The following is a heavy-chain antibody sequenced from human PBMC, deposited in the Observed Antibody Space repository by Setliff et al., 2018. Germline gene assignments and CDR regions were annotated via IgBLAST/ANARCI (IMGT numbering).Heavy chain of an antibody. CDR3: ARGDYFYYYMDV. CDR2: IHYSGST. CDR1: GGSISSGSYY. V-gene: IGHV4-31*03. Sequence: TLSLTCTVSGGSISSGSYYWNWIRQRPGRGLEWIGYIHYSGSTYYSPSLKSRLTISVDTSKKHFSLSLDSVSAADTAVYYCARGDYFYYYMDVWGIGTTVTVSS. J-gene: IGHJ6*03.